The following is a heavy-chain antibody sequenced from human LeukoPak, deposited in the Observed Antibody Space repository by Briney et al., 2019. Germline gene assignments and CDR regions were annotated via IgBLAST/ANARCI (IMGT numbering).Heavy chain of an antibody. J-gene: IGHJ6*03. D-gene: IGHD3-10*01. CDR2: ISHSVSTI. V-gene: IGHV3-48*03. CDR3: ARVMEYYYYYMDV. CDR1: GFTFSSYE. Sequence: PGGSLRLSCAASGFTFSSYEVNWVRQAPRKGLEWVSYISHSVSTIYYADSVKGRFTISRDNAKNSLYLQMNSLRAEDTAVYYCARVMEYYYYYMDVWGKGTTVTVSS.